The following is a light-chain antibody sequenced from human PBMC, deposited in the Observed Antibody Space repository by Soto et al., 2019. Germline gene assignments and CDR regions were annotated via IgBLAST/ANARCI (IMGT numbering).Light chain of an antibody. CDR3: CSYAGSSTWV. J-gene: IGLJ3*02. CDR1: SSDVENYNL. Sequence: QSVLTQPASVSGSPGQSITISCTGTSSDVENYNLVSWYQQQSGKAPKLLFYEGDRRPSGVSNRFSGSKSGNTASLAISGLQAEDEADYYCCSYAGSSTWVFGGGTKLTVL. CDR2: EGD. V-gene: IGLV2-23*01.